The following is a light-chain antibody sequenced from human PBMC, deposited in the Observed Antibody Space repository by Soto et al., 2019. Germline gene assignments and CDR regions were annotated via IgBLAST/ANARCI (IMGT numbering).Light chain of an antibody. CDR2: EVS. Sequence: QSALTQPASVSGSPGQSITISCTRTSSDVGVYNYVSWYQQHPGKAPKLMIYEVSNRPSGVSNRFSGSKSGNAASLTISGLQTEDEADFYCSSYTSSSTLVFGTGTKVTVL. CDR3: SSYTSSSTLV. J-gene: IGLJ1*01. CDR1: SSDVGVYNY. V-gene: IGLV2-14*01.